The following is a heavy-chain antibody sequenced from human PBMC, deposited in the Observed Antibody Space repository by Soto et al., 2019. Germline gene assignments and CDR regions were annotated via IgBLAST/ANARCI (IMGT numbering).Heavy chain of an antibody. CDR1: GFTFNSYG. CDR3: GRDWLVIDH. J-gene: IGHJ4*02. Sequence: QVQLVESGGGVVQPGRSLRLSCAASGFTFNSYGMHWVRQAPGKGLEWVAVIWYDGSAKYYADSVKGRFTISRDNSKNTLFLQMDSLRAEDTAVYYCGRDWLVIDHWGQGTLVTVSS. D-gene: IGHD6-19*01. V-gene: IGHV3-33*01. CDR2: IWYDGSAK.